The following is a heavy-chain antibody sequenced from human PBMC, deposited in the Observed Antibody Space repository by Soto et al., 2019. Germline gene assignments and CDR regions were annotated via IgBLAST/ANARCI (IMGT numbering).Heavy chain of an antibody. V-gene: IGHV1-69*15. J-gene: IGHJ6*02. Sequence: QVQLVQSGAEVKKPGSSVKVSCKASGGTFSSYAITWVRQAPGQGLEWMGRIIPIFGTTNYAQKFQGRVTITADESTSTVYMDLSSLRSDDTAVYYCAKSLDPYSSSNYYYYGMDVWGQGTTVTVSS. CDR1: GGTFSSYA. D-gene: IGHD6-6*01. CDR3: AKSLDPYSSSNYYYYGMDV. CDR2: IIPIFGTT.